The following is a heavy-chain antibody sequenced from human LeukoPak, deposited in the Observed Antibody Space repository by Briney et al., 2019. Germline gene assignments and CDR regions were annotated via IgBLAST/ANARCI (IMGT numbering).Heavy chain of an antibody. Sequence: GGSLRLSCAGSGFTFSSYAMSWVRQAPGMGLEWVSAISGSGGSTYYADSAKGRFTISRDNSKNTLYLQMNSLRAEDTAVYYCAKGTDCSSTSCYKGEFDYWGQGTLVTVSS. CDR2: ISGSGGST. CDR1: GFTFSSYA. D-gene: IGHD2-2*02. V-gene: IGHV3-23*01. J-gene: IGHJ4*02. CDR3: AKGTDCSSTSCYKGEFDY.